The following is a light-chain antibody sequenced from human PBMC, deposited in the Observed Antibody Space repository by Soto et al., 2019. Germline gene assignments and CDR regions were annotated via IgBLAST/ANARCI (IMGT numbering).Light chain of an antibody. CDR1: QSIGNA. J-gene: IGKJ1*01. CDR2: GAS. V-gene: IGKV1-6*01. Sequence: AIPMTQSPSALSASVGDRVTISCRASQSIGNALGWYQQKPRKPPTVLIYGASNLQSGVPPRFSGSGSGTDGTLAISSLQPEDSATYYCLQDINYPWTFGQGTKVEIK. CDR3: LQDINYPWT.